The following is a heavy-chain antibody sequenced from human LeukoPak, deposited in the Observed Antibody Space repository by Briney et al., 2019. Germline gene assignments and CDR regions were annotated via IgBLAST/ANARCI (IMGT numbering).Heavy chain of an antibody. CDR1: GYSFTSYW. Sequence: GESLKISCKGSGYSFTSYWIGWVRQMPGKGLEWMGIIYPGDSDTRYSPSFQGQVTISADKSISTAYLQWSSLKASDTAMYYCARQKYYYGSGSYPSDAFDIWGQGTMVTVSS. CDR3: ARQKYYYGSGSYPSDAFDI. J-gene: IGHJ3*02. V-gene: IGHV5-51*01. CDR2: IYPGDSDT. D-gene: IGHD3-10*01.